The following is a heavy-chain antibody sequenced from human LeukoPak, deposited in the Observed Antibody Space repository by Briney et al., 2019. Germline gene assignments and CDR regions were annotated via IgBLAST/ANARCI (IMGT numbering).Heavy chain of an antibody. Sequence: ASVKVSCKASGGTFSSYAISWVRQAPGQGLEWMGGIIPIFGTANYAQKFQGRVTITADESTSTAYMELSSLRSEDTAVYYCASYSTVVTRAYYYYGMDVWGQGTTVTVSS. CDR2: IIPIFGTA. CDR1: GGTFSSYA. V-gene: IGHV1-69*13. CDR3: ASYSTVVTRAYYYYGMDV. D-gene: IGHD4-23*01. J-gene: IGHJ6*02.